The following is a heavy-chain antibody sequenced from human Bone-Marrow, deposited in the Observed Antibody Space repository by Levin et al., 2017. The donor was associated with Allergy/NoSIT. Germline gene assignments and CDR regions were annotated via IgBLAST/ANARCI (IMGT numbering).Heavy chain of an antibody. D-gene: IGHD3-3*01. Sequence: SVKVSCKASGGTFSSYAISWVRQAPGQGLEWMGGIIPIFGTANYAQKFQGRVTITADKSTSTAYMELSSLRSEDTAVYYCARRITIFGVVISGYYGMDVWGQGTTVTVSS. CDR1: GGTFSSYA. CDR2: IIPIFGTA. J-gene: IGHJ6*02. CDR3: ARRITIFGVVISGYYGMDV. V-gene: IGHV1-69*06.